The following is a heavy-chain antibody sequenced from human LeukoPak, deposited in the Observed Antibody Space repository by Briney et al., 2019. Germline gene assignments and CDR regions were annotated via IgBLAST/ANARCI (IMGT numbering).Heavy chain of an antibody. D-gene: IGHD3-22*01. CDR2: ISDSGGST. Sequence: PGGSQRLSCAVSGITLSNYGMSWVRQAPGKGLEWVAGISDSGGSTKYADSVKGRFTIARDNRKNTLYLQMNSLRAEDTAVYFCAKRGVVIRVILVGFHKEAYYFESWGQGALVTVSS. J-gene: IGHJ4*02. V-gene: IGHV3-23*01. CDR3: AKRGVVIRVILVGFHKEAYYFES. CDR1: GITLSNYG.